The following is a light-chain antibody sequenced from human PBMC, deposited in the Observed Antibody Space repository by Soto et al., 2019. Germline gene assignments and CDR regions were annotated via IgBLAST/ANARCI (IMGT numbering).Light chain of an antibody. CDR1: QNIGKN. CDR3: QHRDDWPPGAT. CDR2: DSS. J-gene: IGKJ4*01. V-gene: IGKV3-11*01. Sequence: EIVLTQSPATLSLSPGERAILSCRANQNIGKNLGWYRQKPGQAPTLLIYDSSYRATGVPARFSGSGSGTDFSLTINRLEHEDFAVHYCQHRDDWPPGATFGGGTTVEI.